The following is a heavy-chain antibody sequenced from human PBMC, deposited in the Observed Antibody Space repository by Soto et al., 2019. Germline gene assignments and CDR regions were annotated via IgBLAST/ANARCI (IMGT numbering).Heavy chain of an antibody. CDR2: IFSSGNT. CDR1: GASISPYY. V-gene: IGHV4-59*01. D-gene: IGHD3-10*01. J-gene: IGHJ6*02. CDR3: AREYYYGSASYRGMEV. Sequence: SETLSLTCTVSGASISPYYWAWIRQPPGKGLEWIGYIFSSGNTNYNPSLKSRVTIPVDTSKYQFSLKLSSVTAADTAVYYCAREYYYGSASYRGMEVWGQGTTVTVSS.